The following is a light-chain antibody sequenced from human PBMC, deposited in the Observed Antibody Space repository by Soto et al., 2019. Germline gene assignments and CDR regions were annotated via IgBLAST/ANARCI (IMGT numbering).Light chain of an antibody. J-gene: IGKJ2*01. CDR1: PSVSSNY. Sequence: EIVVTQSPGTLYLSTGDRATLSCSASPSVSSNYLAWYQQKRGPAPRRLIYAAAARATGIPDRFSGSGAGTDFTLTISRLAPEDVAVYFCQLYGRSPQRYTFAQGTKLEIK. CDR3: QLYGRSPQRYT. CDR2: AAA. V-gene: IGKV3-20*01.